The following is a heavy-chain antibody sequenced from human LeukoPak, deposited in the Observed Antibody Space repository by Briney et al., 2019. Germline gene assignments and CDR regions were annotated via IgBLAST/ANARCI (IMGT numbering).Heavy chain of an antibody. CDR1: GYTFTSYG. V-gene: IGHV1-18*01. CDR3: ARIAAAGRMDV. D-gene: IGHD6-13*01. CDR2: ISAYNGNT. J-gene: IGHJ6*02. Sequence: GASVKVSCKASGYTFTSYGISWERQAPGQGLEWMGWISAYNGNTNYAQKLQGRVTMTRDTSTSTVYMELSSLRSEDTAVYYCARIAAAGRMDVWGQGTTVTVSS.